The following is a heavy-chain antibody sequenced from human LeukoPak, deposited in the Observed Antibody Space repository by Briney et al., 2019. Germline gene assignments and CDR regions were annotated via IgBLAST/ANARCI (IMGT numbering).Heavy chain of an antibody. CDR3: ASQVNDAFDI. Sequence: PSETLSLTRTVSGGSISSYYWSWIRQPPGKGLEWIGYIYYSGSTNYNPSLKSRVTISVDTSKNQFSLKLSSVTAADTAVYYCASQVNDAFDIWGQGTMVTVSS. CDR2: IYYSGST. J-gene: IGHJ3*02. V-gene: IGHV4-59*01. CDR1: GGSISSYY.